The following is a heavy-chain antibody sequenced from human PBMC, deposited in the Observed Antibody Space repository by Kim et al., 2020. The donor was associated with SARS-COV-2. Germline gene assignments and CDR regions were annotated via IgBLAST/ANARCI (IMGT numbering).Heavy chain of an antibody. CDR3: ARGGYGDIIGWHAFDV. V-gene: IGHV3-7*01. J-gene: IGHJ3*01. CDR2: IKQGGSEK. CDR1: GFTLSTYW. Sequence: GGSLRLSCTASGFTLSTYWMSWVRQAPGRGLEWVSNIKQGGSEKYYGDFVKGRFTISRDNIKNFLYLQMNSLRANDTAVYYCARGGYGDIIGWHAFDVWG. D-gene: IGHD4-17*01.